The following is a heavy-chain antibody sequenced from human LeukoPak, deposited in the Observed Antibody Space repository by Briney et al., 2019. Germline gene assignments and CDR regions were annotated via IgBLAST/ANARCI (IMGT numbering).Heavy chain of an antibody. V-gene: IGHV4-38-2*02. CDR1: GYSISSGYY. D-gene: IGHD3-22*01. J-gene: IGHJ4*02. CDR2: IYHSGST. CDR3: ARDGDSSGYPWAFDY. Sequence: PSETLSLTCTVSGYSISSGYYWGWIRQPPGKGLEWIGSIYHSGSTYYNPSLKSRVTISVDTSKNQFSLKLSSVTAADTAVYYCARDGDSSGYPWAFDYWGQGTLVTVSS.